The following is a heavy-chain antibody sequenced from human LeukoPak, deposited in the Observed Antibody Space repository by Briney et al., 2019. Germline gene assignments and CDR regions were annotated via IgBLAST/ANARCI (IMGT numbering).Heavy chain of an antibody. CDR3: AKEGGTTGTTLAFFEL. V-gene: IGHV3-23*01. J-gene: IGHJ2*01. CDR1: GFTFSSYA. CDR2: ISGSGGST. Sequence: PGGSLRLSCAASGFTFSSYAMSWVRQAPGKGLEWVSSISGSGGSTYYADSVKGRFTLSRDNSKNALYLQINSLRAEDTAIYYCAKEGGTTGTTLAFFELWGRGTLVTVSS. D-gene: IGHD1-7*01.